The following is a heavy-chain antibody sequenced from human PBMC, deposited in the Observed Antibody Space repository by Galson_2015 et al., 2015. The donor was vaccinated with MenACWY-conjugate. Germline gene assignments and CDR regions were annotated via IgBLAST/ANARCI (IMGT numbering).Heavy chain of an antibody. CDR3: TATFFGSGSYYYAMDF. Sequence: SLRLSCATSGFFFTNAWMNWARQAPGKGLEWVGRVKPQTDGGTTDYAAPVKGRFSISRDDSKYTVDLQMDSLKIDDTAVYYCTATFFGSGSYYYAMDFWGQGTTVTVSS. CDR1: GFFFTNAW. V-gene: IGHV3-15*01. CDR2: VKPQTDGGTT. D-gene: IGHD3-10*01. J-gene: IGHJ6*02.